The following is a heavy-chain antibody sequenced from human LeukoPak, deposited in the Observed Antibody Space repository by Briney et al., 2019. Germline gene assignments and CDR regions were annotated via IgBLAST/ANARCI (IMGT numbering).Heavy chain of an antibody. CDR2: IYTSGST. D-gene: IGHD3-3*01. CDR1: GVSISSYY. J-gene: IGHJ5*02. V-gene: IGHV4-4*07. CDR3: ARATRWGIFGVVNWFDP. Sequence: KASETLSLTCTVSGVSISSYYWNWIRQPAGKGLEWIGRIYTSGSTNYNPSLKSRVTMSVDTSKNQFSLKLSSVTAADTAVYYCARATRWGIFGVVNWFDPWGQGTLVTVSS.